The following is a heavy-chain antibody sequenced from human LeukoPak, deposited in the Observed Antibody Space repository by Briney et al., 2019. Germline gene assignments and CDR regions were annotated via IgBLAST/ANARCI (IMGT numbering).Heavy chain of an antibody. CDR2: ISGTSSYI. J-gene: IGHJ6*04. CDR3: SRSSMVRGIMDYYYGMDV. V-gene: IGHV3-21*01. Sequence: GGSLRLSSAASGFTFNTYSMNWVRQAPGKGLEWVSSISGTSSYIYYADSVKGRFTISRDNAKNSLYLQMNSLRAEDTAVYYCSRSSMVRGIMDYYYGMDVWGKGTTVTVSS. CDR1: GFTFNTYS. D-gene: IGHD3-10*01.